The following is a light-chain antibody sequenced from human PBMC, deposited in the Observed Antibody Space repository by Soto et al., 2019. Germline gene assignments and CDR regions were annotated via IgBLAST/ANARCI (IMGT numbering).Light chain of an antibody. CDR2: KAS. CDR3: QQYDTYLPT. CDR1: QSINSW. Sequence: DIQMTQSPSTLSASIGDRVTITCRASQSINSWLAWFQQKPGKAPKLLIYKASSLESEVPSRFSGSGSGTEFTLTISSLQPDDFAAYYCQQYDTYLPTFGQGTKVEIK. J-gene: IGKJ1*01. V-gene: IGKV1-5*03.